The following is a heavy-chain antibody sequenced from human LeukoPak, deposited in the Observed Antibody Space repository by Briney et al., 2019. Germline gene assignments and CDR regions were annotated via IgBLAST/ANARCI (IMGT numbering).Heavy chain of an antibody. J-gene: IGHJ4*02. CDR2: ISGSGGST. CDR1: GFTFSSYA. V-gene: IGHV3-23*01. CDR3: AKVGDKYSSGWYSDY. Sequence: GGSLRLSCAASGFTFSSYAMSWVRQAPGKGLEWVSAISGSGGSTYYADSVKGRFTISRDNSKNTLYLQMNSLRAEDTAVYYCAKVGDKYSSGWYSDYWGQGTLVTVSS. D-gene: IGHD6-19*01.